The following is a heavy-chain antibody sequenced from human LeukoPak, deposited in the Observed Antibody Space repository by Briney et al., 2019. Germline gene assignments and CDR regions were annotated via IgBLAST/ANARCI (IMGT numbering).Heavy chain of an antibody. D-gene: IGHD2-2*01. V-gene: IGHV4-34*01. CDR3: AGVHMLRYGDIVVVPGAPAATFDY. Sequence: SETLSLTCAVYGGSFSGYYWSWIRQPPGKGLEWIGEINHSGSTNYNPSLKSRVTISVDTSKNQFSLKLSSVTAADTAVYYCAGVHMLRYGDIVVVPGAPAATFDYWGQGTLVTVSS. J-gene: IGHJ4*02. CDR2: INHSGST. CDR1: GGSFSGYY.